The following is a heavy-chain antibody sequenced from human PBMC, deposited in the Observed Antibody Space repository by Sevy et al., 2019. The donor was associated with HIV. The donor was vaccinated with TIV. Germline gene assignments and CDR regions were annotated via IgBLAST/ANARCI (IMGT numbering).Heavy chain of an antibody. CDR1: GFTLSSYS. J-gene: IGHJ4*02. D-gene: IGHD1-26*01. CDR3: AREENYYGGRNFDS. V-gene: IGHV3-48*02. CDR2: ISSSSSSK. Sequence: GGSLRLSCAVSGFTLSSYSMNWVRQAPGKGLEWVSYISSSSSSKYYAHSVKGRFTTSRDNAKNSLYLQMNSLRDEDTAVYYCAREENYYGGRNFDSWDQGTLVTVSS.